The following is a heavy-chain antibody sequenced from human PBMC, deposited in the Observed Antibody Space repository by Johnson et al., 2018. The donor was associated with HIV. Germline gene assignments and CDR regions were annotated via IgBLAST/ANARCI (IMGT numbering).Heavy chain of an antibody. V-gene: IGHV3-30*02. Sequence: QMLLVESGGGVVRPGGSLRLSCAASGFTFSSYGMHWVRQAPGKGLEWVAFIRYDGSNKYYADSVKGRFTISRDNSKNTLYLQMNSLRAEDTAVYYCMSRRGSPGARDAFDIWGQGTMVTVSS. CDR1: GFTFSSYG. D-gene: IGHD5-24*01. CDR2: IRYDGSNK. J-gene: IGHJ3*02. CDR3: MSRRGSPGARDAFDI.